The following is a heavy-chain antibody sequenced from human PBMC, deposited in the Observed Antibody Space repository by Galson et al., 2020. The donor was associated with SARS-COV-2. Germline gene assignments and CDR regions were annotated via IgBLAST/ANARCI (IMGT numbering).Heavy chain of an antibody. CDR2: INPKSGNT. D-gene: IGHD5-18*01. CDR3: ARVWERGFSYGNWFDP. J-gene: IGHJ5*02. Sequence: ASVTVSCKASGYTFTNYDINWVRQATGQGLEWMGWINPKSGNTGYVQKFQGRVTMTRSTSISTAYMELSSLTSEDTAVYYCARVWERGFSYGNWFDPWGQGTLVTVSS. CDR1: GYTFTNYD. V-gene: IGHV1-8*02.